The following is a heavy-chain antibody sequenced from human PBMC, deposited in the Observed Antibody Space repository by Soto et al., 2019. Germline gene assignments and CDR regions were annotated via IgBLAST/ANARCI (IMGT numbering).Heavy chain of an antibody. Sequence: QVQLQESGPGLVKPSQTLSLTCTVSAGSISSGTYYWNWIRQHPGKGLEWIGYMYYSGTTYYNPSLQSRVTISGDTSKNQFSLKLSSLTVADTAVYYCARGNDFRTGWFDPWGQGIMVTVSS. CDR1: AGSISSGTYY. J-gene: IGHJ5*02. V-gene: IGHV4-31*03. CDR2: MYYSGTT. D-gene: IGHD4-4*01. CDR3: ARGNDFRTGWFDP.